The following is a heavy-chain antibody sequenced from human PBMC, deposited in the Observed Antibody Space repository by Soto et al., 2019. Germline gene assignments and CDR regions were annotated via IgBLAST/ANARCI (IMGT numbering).Heavy chain of an antibody. V-gene: IGHV4-59*08. CDR3: ARPHTFGGVIRWFDP. D-gene: IGHD3-16*01. CDR1: GGSIRTYY. J-gene: IGHJ5*02. CDR2: MYYGGST. Sequence: PSETLSLTCTVSGGSIRTYYWNWIRQPPGKGLEWIGYMYYGGSTNYNPSLKSRVTVSGDTSKNDFSLKLSSVTAADTAVYYCARPHTFGGVIRWFDPWGQGTLVTVSS.